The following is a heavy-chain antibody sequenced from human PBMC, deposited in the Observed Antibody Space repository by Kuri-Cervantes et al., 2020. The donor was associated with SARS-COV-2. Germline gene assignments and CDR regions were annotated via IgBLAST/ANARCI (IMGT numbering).Heavy chain of an antibody. CDR2: INPNSGGT. J-gene: IGHJ3*02. CDR1: GYTFTSYY. D-gene: IGHD1-7*01. CDR3: ARDWNYLALSGDAFDI. Sequence: ASVKVSCKASGYTFTSYYMHWVRQAPGQGLEWMGWINPNSGGTNYAQKFQGRVTMTRDTSVSTAYMELSRLRSDDTAVYYCARDWNYLALSGDAFDIWGQGTMVTVSS. V-gene: IGHV1-2*02.